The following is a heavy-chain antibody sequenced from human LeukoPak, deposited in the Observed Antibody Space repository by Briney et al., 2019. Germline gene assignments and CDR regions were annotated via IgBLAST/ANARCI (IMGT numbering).Heavy chain of an antibody. CDR3: ARKQWLVHGAFDI. CDR2: IYPGDSDT. Sequence: GESPKIPCWGPGYSFTNYWIDWVRQMPGKGLEWMGIIYPGDSDTRYRPSFQDQVTTSADKSISTAYLQWSSLKASDTAMYFCARKQWLVHGAFDIWGQGTMVTVSS. CDR1: GYSFTNYW. D-gene: IGHD6-19*01. V-gene: IGHV5-51*01. J-gene: IGHJ3*02.